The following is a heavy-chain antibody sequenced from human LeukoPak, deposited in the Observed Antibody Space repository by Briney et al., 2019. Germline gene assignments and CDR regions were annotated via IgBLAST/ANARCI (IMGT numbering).Heavy chain of an antibody. J-gene: IGHJ5*02. V-gene: IGHV1-69*06. CDR1: GGTFSSYA. Sequence: ASVKVSCKASGGTFSSYAISWVRQAPGQGLERMGRIIPIFGTANYAQKFQGRVTITADKSTSTAYMELSSLRSEDTAVYYCARKVPLGYCSGGSCQGWFDPWGQGTLVTVSS. D-gene: IGHD2-15*01. CDR3: ARKVPLGYCSGGSCQGWFDP. CDR2: IIPIFGTA.